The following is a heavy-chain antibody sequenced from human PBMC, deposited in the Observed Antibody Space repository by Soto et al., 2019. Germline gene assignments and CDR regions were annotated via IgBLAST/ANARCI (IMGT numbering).Heavy chain of an antibody. Sequence: SETLSLTCTVSGGSISDYYWTWVRQPPGKGLEYIGYIYYTGSTNYNPSLKSRVTISLDTSKNQFSLKPSSVTTADTAIYYCAKIIILVPGASYGTDVWGQGTTVTVSS. J-gene: IGHJ6*02. CDR2: IYYTGST. CDR1: GGSISDYY. CDR3: AKIIILVPGASYGTDV. V-gene: IGHV4-59*01. D-gene: IGHD3-10*01.